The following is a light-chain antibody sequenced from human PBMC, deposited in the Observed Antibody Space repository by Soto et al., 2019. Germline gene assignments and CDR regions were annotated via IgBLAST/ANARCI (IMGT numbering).Light chain of an antibody. CDR1: SSDVGGYNY. J-gene: IGLJ3*02. CDR3: SSYAGSNNWV. V-gene: IGLV2-8*01. Sequence: QSALTQPPSASGSLGQSVTISCTGTSSDVGGYNYVSWYQQHPGKAHKVMIYEVNKRPSGVPDRFSGSKSGNTASLTVSGLQSEDEADYYFSSYAGSNNWVFGGGTKLTVL. CDR2: EVN.